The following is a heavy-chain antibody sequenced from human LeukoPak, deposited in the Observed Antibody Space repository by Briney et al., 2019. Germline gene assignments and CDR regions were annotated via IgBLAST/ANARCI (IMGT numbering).Heavy chain of an antibody. CDR2: IDPEDSVT. CDR1: GYMFRNYW. CDR3: ARGGQGEGYFYFYFDV. J-gene: IGHJ6*03. D-gene: IGHD3-10*01. Sequence: GESLKISCKGAGYMFRNYWIAWVRQMPGRGLEWMGSIDPEDSVTRYNPPFEGHVTISADKSTNTAYLQWTSLKASDTGIYFCARGGQGEGYFYFYFDVWGKGTTVIVSS. V-gene: IGHV5-51*01.